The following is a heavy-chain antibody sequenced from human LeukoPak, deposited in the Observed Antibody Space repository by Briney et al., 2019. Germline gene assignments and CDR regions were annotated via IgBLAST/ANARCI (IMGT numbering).Heavy chain of an antibody. CDR3: ARDTIFGVVSL. CDR1: GFTFSSYA. CDR2: ISGSGGST. V-gene: IGHV3-23*01. D-gene: IGHD3-3*01. Sequence: GGSLRLSCAASGFTFSSYAMSWVRQAPGKGLEWVSAISGSGGSTYYADSVKGRFTISRDNSKNTLYLQMNSLRAEDTAVYYCARDTIFGVVSLWGQGTLVTVSS. J-gene: IGHJ4*02.